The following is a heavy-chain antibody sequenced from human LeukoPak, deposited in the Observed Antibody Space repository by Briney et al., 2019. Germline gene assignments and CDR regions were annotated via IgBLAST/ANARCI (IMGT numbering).Heavy chain of an antibody. V-gene: IGHV4-59*08. CDR3: ARLAGYGGNSLDY. D-gene: IGHD4-23*01. CDR2: IYYTGST. J-gene: IGHJ4*02. CDR1: GGSISSYY. Sequence: KPSETLSLTCTVSGGSISSYYWSWIRQPPGKGLEWIGYIYYTGSTNYNPSLKSRVTMSVDTSKNQFSLKLSSVTAADTAVYYCARLAGYGGNSLDYWGQGTLVTVSS.